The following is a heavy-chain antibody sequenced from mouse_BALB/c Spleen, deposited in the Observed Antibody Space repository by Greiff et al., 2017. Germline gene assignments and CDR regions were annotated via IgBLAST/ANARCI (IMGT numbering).Heavy chain of an antibody. D-gene: IGHD4-1*01. V-gene: IGHV2-2*02. J-gene: IGHJ3*01. CDR1: GFSLTSYG. CDR3: ARAQTGYFAY. CDR2: IWSGGST. Sequence: QVHVKQSGPGLVQPSQSLSITCTASGFSLTSYGVHWVRQSPGKGLEWLGVIWSGGSTDYNAALISRLSISKDNSTSQVFFKMNSLQANDTAIYYCARAQTGYFAYWGQGTLVTVSA.